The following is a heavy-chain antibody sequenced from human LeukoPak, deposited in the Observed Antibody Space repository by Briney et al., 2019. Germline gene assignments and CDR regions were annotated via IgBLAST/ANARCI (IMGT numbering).Heavy chain of an antibody. CDR2: IGGSSGKT. D-gene: IGHD3-10*01. Sequence: GGSLRLSCAASGFIFSNYAMTWVRQDPGKGLEWVSGIGGSSGKTFYADSVKGRFTISRDNSKNTLYLQMNPLRGEDTAVYFCAKQPYQYVSGSPSWFDPWGQGTLVTVSS. J-gene: IGHJ5*02. CDR1: GFIFSNYA. CDR3: AKQPYQYVSGSPSWFDP. V-gene: IGHV3-23*01.